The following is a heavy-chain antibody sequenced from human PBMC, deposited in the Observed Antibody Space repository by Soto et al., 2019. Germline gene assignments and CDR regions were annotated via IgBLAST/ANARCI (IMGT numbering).Heavy chain of an antibody. D-gene: IGHD3-22*01. CDR1: GFTFSTYA. CDR2: ISGSGGST. CDR3: AKHNDSSYYYFDI. J-gene: IGHJ4*02. V-gene: IGHV3-23*01. Sequence: GGSLRLSCAASGFTFSTYAMSWVRQAPGKGLEWVSAISGSGGSTYYADSVKGRFTISRDNSKNTLYLQMNSLRADDTAVYYYAKHNDSSYYYFDIWAQRSLVTVSS.